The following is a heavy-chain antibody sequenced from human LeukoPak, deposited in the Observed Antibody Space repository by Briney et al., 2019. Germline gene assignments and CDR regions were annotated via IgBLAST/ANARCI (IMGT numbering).Heavy chain of an antibody. J-gene: IGHJ5*02. CDR2: ISGHSGNT. CDR3: ARDFAWGSGGAPIDDNWLDP. Sequence: GASAKVSCKASGYIFSNYGITWVRQAPGHGLEWMGWISGHSGNTNYAQKFQDRATMTTDTSTSTAYMELRSLRFDDTAVYYCARDFAWGSGGAPIDDNWLDPWGQGILVTVSS. V-gene: IGHV1-18*01. CDR1: GYIFSNYG. D-gene: IGHD7-27*01.